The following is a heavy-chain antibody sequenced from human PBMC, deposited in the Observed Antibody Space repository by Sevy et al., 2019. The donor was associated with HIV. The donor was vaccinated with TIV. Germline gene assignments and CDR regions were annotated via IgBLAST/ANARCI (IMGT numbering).Heavy chain of an antibody. J-gene: IGHJ6*03. D-gene: IGHD6-13*01. CDR3: ASGIAAAGRGGYYYYMDV. V-gene: IGHV1-69*06. CDR2: IIPIFGTA. CDR1: GGTFSSYA. Sequence: ASVKVSCKASGGTFSSYAISWVRQAPGQGLEWMGGIIPIFGTANYAQKFQRRVTITADKSTSTAYMELSSLRSEDTAVYYCASGIAAAGRGGYYYYMDVWGKGTTVTVSS.